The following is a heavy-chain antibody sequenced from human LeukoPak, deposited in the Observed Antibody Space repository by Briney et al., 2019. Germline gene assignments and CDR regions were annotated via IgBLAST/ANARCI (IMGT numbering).Heavy chain of an antibody. D-gene: IGHD6-13*01. CDR3: ARGSSSNSWYFDY. V-gene: IGHV6-1*01. CDR1: GDSVSSNSAT. Sequence: SQTLSLTCAISGDSVSSNSATWTWIRQSPSRGLEWLVSTYYRSKWYNDYAVSVKSRITINPDTSRNQFSLQLNSVTPEDTAVYYCARGSSSNSWYFDYWGQGTQVTVSS. CDR2: TYYRSKWYN. J-gene: IGHJ4*02.